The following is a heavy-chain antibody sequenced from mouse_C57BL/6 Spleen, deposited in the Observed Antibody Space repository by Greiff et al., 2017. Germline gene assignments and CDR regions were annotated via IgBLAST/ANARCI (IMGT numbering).Heavy chain of an antibody. V-gene: IGHV1-19*01. CDR3: ASLYYYGSSSY. D-gene: IGHD1-1*01. J-gene: IGHJ3*01. CDR1: GYTFTDYY. CDR2: INPYNGGT. Sequence: EVQLQQSGPVLVKPGASVKMSCKASGYTFTDYYMNWVKQSHGKSLEWIGVINPYNGGTSYNQKFKGKATLTVDKSSSTAYMELNSLTSEDSAVYYCASLYYYGSSSYWGQGTLVTVSA.